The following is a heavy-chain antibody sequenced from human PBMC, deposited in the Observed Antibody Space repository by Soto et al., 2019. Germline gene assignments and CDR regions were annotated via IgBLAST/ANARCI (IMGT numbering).Heavy chain of an antibody. CDR3: ASLSGARHYFDY. J-gene: IGHJ4*02. CDR1: SGSISSSNW. V-gene: IGHV4-4*02. D-gene: IGHD7-27*01. Sequence: QVQLQESGPGLVKPSGTLSLTCAVSSGSISSSNWWSWVRQPPGKGLEWIGQIFHSGSTNYNPSLQSRLTISVDKSNDHFSLRLSSVTAAYTAVYYWASLSGARHYFDYWGQGTLVTVSS. CDR2: IFHSGST.